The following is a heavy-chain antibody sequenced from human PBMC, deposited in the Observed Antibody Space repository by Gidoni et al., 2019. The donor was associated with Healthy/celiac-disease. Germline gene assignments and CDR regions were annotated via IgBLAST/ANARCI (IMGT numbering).Heavy chain of an antibody. J-gene: IGHJ4*02. D-gene: IGHD2-15*01. CDR3: ARLPVYCSGGSCYSISFDY. V-gene: IGHV1-69*01. Sequence: QVQLVQSGAAVKKPGSSVKVSCKASGGTFSSYAISWVRQAPGQGLEWMGGIIPIFGTANYAQKFQGRVTITADESTSTAYMELSSLRSEDTAVYYCARLPVYCSGGSCYSISFDYWGQGTLVTVSS. CDR2: IIPIFGTA. CDR1: GGTFSSYA.